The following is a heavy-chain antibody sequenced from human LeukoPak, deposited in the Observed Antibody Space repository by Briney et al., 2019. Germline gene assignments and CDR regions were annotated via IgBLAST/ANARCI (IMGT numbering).Heavy chain of an antibody. J-gene: IGHJ5*02. CDR2: ISGSSRPI. CDR1: GFTFSSYS. V-gene: IGHV3-48*01. D-gene: IGHD3-3*01. Sequence: GGSLRLSCAASGFTFSSYSMNWVRQAPGRGLEWVSYISGSSRPIYYADSVKGRFTIPRDNSKNTLYLQMNSLRAEDTAVYYCANLNRWGYYDFWSGYPNDNWFDPWGQGTLVTVSS. CDR3: ANLNRWGYYDFWSGYPNDNWFDP.